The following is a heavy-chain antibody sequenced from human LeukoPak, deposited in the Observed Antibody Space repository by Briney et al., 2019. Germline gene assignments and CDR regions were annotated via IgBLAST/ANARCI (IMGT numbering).Heavy chain of an antibody. CDR2: MSSSSNFI. Sequence: GGSLRLSCAASGFTFSSYSLNWVRQAPGKGLEWVSSMSSSSNFIYYADSLKGRFTISRDNAKNSLYLQMNSLRAEDTAVYYCARDKGYYWGQGTLVSVSS. CDR1: GFTFSSYS. V-gene: IGHV3-21*01. J-gene: IGHJ4*02. CDR3: ARDKGYY.